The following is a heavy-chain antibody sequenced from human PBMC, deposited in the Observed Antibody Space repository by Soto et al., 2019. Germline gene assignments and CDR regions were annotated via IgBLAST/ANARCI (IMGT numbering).Heavy chain of an antibody. CDR3: AIVRCYDSSGYCDYYYYGMDV. CDR2: IIPIFGTA. D-gene: IGHD3-22*01. CDR1: GGTLSSYA. Sequence: GASVKVSCKASGGTLSSYAISWVRQAPGQGLEWMGGIIPIFGTANYAQKFQGRVTITADESTSTAYMELSSLRSEDTAVYYCAIVRCYDSSGYCDYYYYGMDVWGQWTTVTVSS. J-gene: IGHJ6*01. V-gene: IGHV1-69*13.